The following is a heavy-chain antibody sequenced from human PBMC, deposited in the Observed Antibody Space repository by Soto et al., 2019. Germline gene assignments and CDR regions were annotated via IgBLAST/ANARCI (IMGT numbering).Heavy chain of an antibody. V-gene: IGHV4-4*02. D-gene: IGHD6-19*01. CDR3: AREVPYSSGWYSPGTWFDP. Sequence: QVQLQESGPGLVKPSGTLSLTCAVSGGSISSSNLWSWVRQPPGKGLEWIGAIYHSVSTNYNPSLKRRVTISVDKSKNQFSLKLSSVTAADTDVYYCAREVPYSSGWYSPGTWFDPWGQGTLVTASS. J-gene: IGHJ5*02. CDR2: IYHSVST. CDR1: GGSISSSNL.